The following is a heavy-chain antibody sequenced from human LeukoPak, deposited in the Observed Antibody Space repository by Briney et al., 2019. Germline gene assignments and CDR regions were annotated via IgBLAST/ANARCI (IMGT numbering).Heavy chain of an antibody. J-gene: IGHJ3*02. CDR1: GVCIRSGGSY. V-gene: IGHV4-31*03. CDR2: IYYSGST. Sequence: SQTLSLTSTVSGVCIRSGGSYWRWIRQHPGKGLEWIGYIYYSGSTYYNPSLKSRVTISVDTSKNQFSLKLCSVTAADTAVYYCARGEIVEWPPGGAFDIWGQGTMVTVSS. CDR3: ARGEIVEWPPGGAFDI. D-gene: IGHD3-22*01.